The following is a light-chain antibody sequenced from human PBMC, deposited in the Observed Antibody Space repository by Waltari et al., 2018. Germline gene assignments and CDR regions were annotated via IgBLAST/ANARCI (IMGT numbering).Light chain of an antibody. Sequence: SYVLSQPPSVSVAPGKTARITCGGKDIGSKSVHRYRQKPGQAPVLVIRYDSDRPAGIPERFSGSKSGNTATLTISRVEGGDEADYYCQVWDSASDHPAVVVGGGTKVTVL. J-gene: IGLJ2*01. CDR2: YDS. CDR1: DIGSKS. V-gene: IGLV3-21*04. CDR3: QVWDSASDHPAVV.